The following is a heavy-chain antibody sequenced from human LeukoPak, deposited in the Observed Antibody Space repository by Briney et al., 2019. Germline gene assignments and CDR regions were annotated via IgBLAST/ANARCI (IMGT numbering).Heavy chain of an antibody. CDR2: IHYSGSS. CDR1: GGSISSGGYY. J-gene: IGHJ4*02. D-gene: IGHD3-10*01. V-gene: IGHV4-31*11. CDR3: ARFHRSGKFLDY. Sequence: PSETLSLTCAVSGGSISSGGYYWSWIRQYPGKGLEWIGNIHYSGSSYYNPSLKSRVTISVDPSKKQFSLNLSSVTAADTAVYYCARFHRSGKFLDYWGQGTLVTVSS.